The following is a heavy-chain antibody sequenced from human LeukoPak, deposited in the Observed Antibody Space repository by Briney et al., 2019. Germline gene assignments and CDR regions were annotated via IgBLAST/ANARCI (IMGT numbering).Heavy chain of an antibody. D-gene: IGHD3-10*01. CDR3: ARVPNTYGSGSYFFTTRRYYFDY. V-gene: IGHV1-8*02. J-gene: IGHJ4*02. CDR1: GYTFTGYY. CDR2: INPNSGNT. Sequence: GASVKVSCKASGYTFTGYYMHWVRQAPGQGLEWMGWINPNSGNTGYAQKFQGRVTMTRNTSISTAYMELSSLRSEDTAVYYCARVPNTYGSGSYFFTTRRYYFDYWGQGTLVTVSS.